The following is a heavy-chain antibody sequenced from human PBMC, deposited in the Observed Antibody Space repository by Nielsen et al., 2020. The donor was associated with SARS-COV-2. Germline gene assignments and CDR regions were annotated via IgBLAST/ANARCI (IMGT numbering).Heavy chain of an antibody. CDR3: ARDLLYSSSANLIDYYYYGMDV. J-gene: IGHJ6*02. CDR2: IYSGGST. CDR1: GFTVSSNY. V-gene: IGHV3-66*01. Sequence: GESLKISCAASGFTVSSNYMSWVRQAPGKGLEWVSVIYSGGSTYYADSVKGRFTISRDNSKNTLYLQMNSLRAEDTAVYYCARDLLYSSSANLIDYYYYGMDVWGQGTTVTVSS. D-gene: IGHD6-6*01.